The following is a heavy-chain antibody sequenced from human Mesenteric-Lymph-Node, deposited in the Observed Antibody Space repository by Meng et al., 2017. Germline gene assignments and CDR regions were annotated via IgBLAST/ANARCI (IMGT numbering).Heavy chain of an antibody. CDR3: ARGAGWIFDF. Sequence: GESLKISCAASGFTFSSNWMNWLRQAPGKGLEWVANIKQDGSHKNYVDSVKGRFTIYRDNTKNSSYLQMNSLRAEDTAVYYCARGAGWIFDFWGRGMLVTVSS. CDR2: IKQDGSHK. D-gene: IGHD5-12*01. J-gene: IGHJ4*02. V-gene: IGHV3-7*01. CDR1: GFTFSSNW.